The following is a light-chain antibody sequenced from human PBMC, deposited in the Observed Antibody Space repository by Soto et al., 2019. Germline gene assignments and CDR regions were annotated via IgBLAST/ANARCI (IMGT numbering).Light chain of an antibody. Sequence: QSALTQPASVSGSPGQSITISCTGTSSDVANYNYVSWYRQYPGKAPKLMIYAVSRRPSGVSNRFSGSKSGNTASLTISGLEAEDEADYYCTSYTPSSTYVFGTGTKLTVL. V-gene: IGLV2-14*03. CDR2: AVS. CDR3: TSYTPSSTYV. J-gene: IGLJ1*01. CDR1: SSDVANYNY.